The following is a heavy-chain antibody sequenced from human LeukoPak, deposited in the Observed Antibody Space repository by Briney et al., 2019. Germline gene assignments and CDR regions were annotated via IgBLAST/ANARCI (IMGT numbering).Heavy chain of an antibody. D-gene: IGHD6-6*01. J-gene: IGHJ3*02. CDR3: ARAGPAEMYSSSYDAFDI. CDR2: IYYSGST. CDR1: GGSISSYY. V-gene: IGHV4-59*01. Sequence: SETLSLTCTVSGGSISSYYWSWIRQPPGKGLEWIGYIYYSGSTNYNPSLKSRVTISVDTSKNQFSLKLSSVTAADTAVYYCARAGPAEMYSSSYDAFDIWGQGTMVTVSS.